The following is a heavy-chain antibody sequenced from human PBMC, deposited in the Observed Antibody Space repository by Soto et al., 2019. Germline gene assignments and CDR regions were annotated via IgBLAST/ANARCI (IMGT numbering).Heavy chain of an antibody. CDR3: ARVPLRGVCYSTGTKCEGHFDY. CDR1: GGTFSSYA. V-gene: IGHV1-69*01. D-gene: IGHD2-8*01. CDR2: IIPIFGTA. J-gene: IGHJ4*02. Sequence: QVQLVQSGAEVKKPGSSVKVSCKASGGTFSSYAISWVRQAPGQGLEWMGGIIPIFGTANYAQKFQGRVTITADESMSTAYMELSSLRSEDTAVYYCARVPLRGVCYSTGTKCEGHFDYWGQGTVVSVSS.